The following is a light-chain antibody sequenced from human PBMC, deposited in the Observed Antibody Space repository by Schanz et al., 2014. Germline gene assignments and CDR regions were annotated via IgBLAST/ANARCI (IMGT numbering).Light chain of an antibody. V-gene: IGKV3-15*01. CDR3: QQYGTSSMYS. CDR2: GAS. J-gene: IGKJ2*03. Sequence: EIVMTQSPATLSVSPGERATLSCRASQSVSSNLAWYQQKPGQAPRLLIYGASTRATGIPARFSGSGSGSXFTLTISSLQSEDFAVYYCQQYGTSSMYSFGQGTKVEIK. CDR1: QSVSSN.